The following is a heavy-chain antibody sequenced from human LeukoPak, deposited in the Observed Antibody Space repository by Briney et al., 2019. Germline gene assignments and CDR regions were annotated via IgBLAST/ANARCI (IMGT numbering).Heavy chain of an antibody. CDR3: ARHGEHLPHYMDV. CDR1: GYRFSSYW. Sequence: PGESLKISCKGSGYRFSSYWIGWVRQMPGKGLEWMGIIYPGDSETRYSPSFQGQVTISADKSISTAYLQWSSLKASDTAMYYCARHGEHLPHYMDVWGKGTMVTVSS. J-gene: IGHJ6*03. V-gene: IGHV5-51*01. D-gene: IGHD3-3*01. CDR2: IYPGDSET.